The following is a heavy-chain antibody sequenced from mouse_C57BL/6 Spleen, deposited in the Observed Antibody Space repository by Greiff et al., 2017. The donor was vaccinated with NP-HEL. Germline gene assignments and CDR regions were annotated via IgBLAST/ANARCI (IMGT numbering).Heavy chain of an antibody. CDR2: IYPGDGDT. CDR1: GYAFSSSW. V-gene: IGHV1-82*01. D-gene: IGHD1-1*01. J-gene: IGHJ2*01. CDR3: ARAGYYGSFYFDY. Sequence: VKLQESGPELVKPGASVKISCKASGYAFSSSWMNWVKQRPGKGLEWIGRIYPGDGDTNYNGKFKGKATLTADKSSSTAYMQLSSLTSEDSAVYFCARAGYYGSFYFDYWGQGTTLTVSS.